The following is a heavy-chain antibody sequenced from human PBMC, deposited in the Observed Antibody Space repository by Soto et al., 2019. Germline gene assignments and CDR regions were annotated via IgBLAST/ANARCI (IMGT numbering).Heavy chain of an antibody. CDR2: IRSKANSYAT. J-gene: IGHJ4*02. D-gene: IGHD5-18*01. CDR1: GFIFSGSA. Sequence: GGSLRLSCAASGFIFSGSALHWVRQASGKGLEWVGRIRSKANSYATAYGASMKGRFTISRDDSKSTTYLQMNGLKTDDTAVYYCARNDGWDTTMLNSLGYWGQGAMVTV. CDR3: ARNDGWDTTMLNSLGY. V-gene: IGHV3-73*01.